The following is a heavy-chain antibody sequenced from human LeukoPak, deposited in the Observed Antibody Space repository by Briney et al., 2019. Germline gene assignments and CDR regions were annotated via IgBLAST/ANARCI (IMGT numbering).Heavy chain of an antibody. V-gene: IGHV3-30*18. CDR1: GFAFSTYG. D-gene: IGHD3-10*01. J-gene: IGHJ4*02. Sequence: GGSLRLSCAASGFAFSTYGMHWVRQAPGKGLEWVAVISYDGSNKYYADSVKGRFTISRDNSKNTLYLQMNSLRAEDTAVYYCAKDSRNYGFRYWGQGTLVTVSS. CDR3: AKDSRNYGFRY. CDR2: ISYDGSNK.